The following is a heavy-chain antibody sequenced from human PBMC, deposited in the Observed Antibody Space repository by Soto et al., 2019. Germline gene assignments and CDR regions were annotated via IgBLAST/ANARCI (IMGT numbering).Heavy chain of an antibody. CDR2: IYYSGTT. V-gene: IGHV4-31*02. CDR3: ARRALPQCINGVCYKDGFWDY. J-gene: IGHJ4*02. Sequence: PSETLSLTGTVSVGSFSSGGYYWSWIRQHPGTGLEWIGYIYYSGTTYFNPSLKSRASISLDTSKNEFSLKLTSVTAADTAVYYCARRALPQCINGVCYKDGFWDYWGQGALVTVSS. CDR1: VGSFSSGGYY. D-gene: IGHD2-8*01.